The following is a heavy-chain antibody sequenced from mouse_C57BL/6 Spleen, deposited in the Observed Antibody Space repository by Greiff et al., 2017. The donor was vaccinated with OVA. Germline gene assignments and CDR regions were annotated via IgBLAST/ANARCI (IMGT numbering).Heavy chain of an antibody. D-gene: IGHD1-1*01. Sequence: VQLQQPGAELVKPGASVKLSCKASGYTFTSYWMHWVKQRPGQGLEWIGMIHPNSGSTNYNEKFKSKATLTVDKSSSTAYMQLSSLTSEDSAVYYCARSNYYGSSYGVLDYWGQGTTLTVSS. J-gene: IGHJ2*01. CDR1: GYTFTSYW. CDR3: ARSNYYGSSYGVLDY. V-gene: IGHV1-64*01. CDR2: IHPNSGST.